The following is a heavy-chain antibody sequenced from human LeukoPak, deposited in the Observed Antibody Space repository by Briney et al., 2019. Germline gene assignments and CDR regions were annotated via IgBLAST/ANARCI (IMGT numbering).Heavy chain of an antibody. CDR1: GFTFSSYW. CDR3: ARGYATRGRDNSVGFGY. Sequence: PGGSLRLSCAASGFTFSSYWMHWVRQAPGKGLVWVSRINSDGSSTSYADSVKGRFTISRDNARNTLYLQMHTLRADDTAVYYCARGYATRGRDNSVGFGYWGQGTLVTVSS. J-gene: IGHJ4*02. D-gene: IGHD5-24*01. CDR2: INSDGSST. V-gene: IGHV3-74*01.